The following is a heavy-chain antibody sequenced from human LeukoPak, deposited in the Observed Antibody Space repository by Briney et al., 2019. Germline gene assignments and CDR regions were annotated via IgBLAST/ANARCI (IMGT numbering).Heavy chain of an antibody. CDR2: ILNSGETT. V-gene: IGHV3-23*01. CDR3: AKGTGGFDY. D-gene: IGHD7-27*01. Sequence: QTGGSLRLSCAASGFTFSIFGMTWVRQAPGRGLEWVSGILNSGETTYYADSVKGRFIISRDNSKNTLYLQMNSLRADDTAVYFCAKGTGGFDYWGQGTLVTVSS. CDR1: GFTFSIFG. J-gene: IGHJ4*02.